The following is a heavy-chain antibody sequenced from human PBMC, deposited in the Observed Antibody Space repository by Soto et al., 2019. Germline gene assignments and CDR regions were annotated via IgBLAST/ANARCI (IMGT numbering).Heavy chain of an antibody. D-gene: IGHD3-16*01. CDR1: GFTFSSYA. J-gene: IGHJ6*03. Sequence: GGSLRLSCAASGFTFSSYAMHWVRQAPGKGLEYVSAISSNGGSTYYANSVKGRFTISRDNSKNTLYLQMGSLRAEDMAVYYCASGGRLRWGNYYMDVWGKGTTVTVSS. V-gene: IGHV3-64*01. CDR3: ASGGRLRWGNYYMDV. CDR2: ISSNGGST.